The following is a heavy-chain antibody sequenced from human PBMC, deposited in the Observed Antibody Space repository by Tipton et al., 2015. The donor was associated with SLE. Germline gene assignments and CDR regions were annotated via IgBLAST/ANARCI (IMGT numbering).Heavy chain of an antibody. V-gene: IGHV4-30-2*01. J-gene: IGHJ2*01. CDR1: GGSMSSGANS. CDR2: IYHSGST. D-gene: IGHD3-10*01. Sequence: TLSLTCAVSGGSMSSGANSWSWIRQPPGKGLEYIGYIYHSGSTYYSPSLKSRVTISVDTSKNQFPLKLSSVTAADTAVYYCARVSGNSPSEFDIWGRGTLVTVSS. CDR3: ARVSGNSPSEFDI.